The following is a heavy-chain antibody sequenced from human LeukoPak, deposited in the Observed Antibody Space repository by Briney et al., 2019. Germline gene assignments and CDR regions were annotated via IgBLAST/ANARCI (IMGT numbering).Heavy chain of an antibody. D-gene: IGHD3-22*01. CDR3: ARGGRITMIVVSKRRDAFDI. J-gene: IGHJ3*02. CDR1: GGSISSSSYY. CDR2: IYYSGST. Sequence: PSETLSLTCTVSGGSISSSSYYWGWIRQPPGKGLEWIGSIYYSGSTYYNPSLKSRVTISVDTSKNQFSLKLSSVTAADTAVYYCARGGRITMIVVSKRRDAFDIWGQGTMVTVSS. V-gene: IGHV4-39*07.